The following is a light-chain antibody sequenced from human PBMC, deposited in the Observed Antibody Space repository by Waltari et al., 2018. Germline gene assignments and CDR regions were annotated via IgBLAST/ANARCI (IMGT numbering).Light chain of an antibody. CDR2: AAS. CDR1: QGVSSN. V-gene: IGKV3-15*01. CDR3: QQYNGWPRT. Sequence: EIVMTQSPATLSVSPGDRATLSSRASQGVSSNLDWYQQHPGQAPRLLIYAASTRATGVPARFSGSGSGTDFTLTISSLQSEDFAVYYCQQYNGWPRTFGQGTKVEI. J-gene: IGKJ1*01.